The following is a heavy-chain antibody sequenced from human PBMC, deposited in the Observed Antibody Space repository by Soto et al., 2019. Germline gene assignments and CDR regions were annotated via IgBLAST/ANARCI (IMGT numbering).Heavy chain of an antibody. CDR3: AHSPLNFDWLLGGYNRFDP. CDR1: GFSLNASGVG. Sequence: QITLKESGPTLVKPTQTLTLTCTFSGFSLNASGVGVGWIRQPPGKALEWLTLIYGDDDKRYSPSLKTRLTITKDTSKNQVFLTMANMDPLDTATYYCAHSPLNFDWLLGGYNRFDPLGQGTLVTVSS. J-gene: IGHJ5*02. V-gene: IGHV2-5*02. D-gene: IGHD3-9*01. CDR2: IYGDDDK.